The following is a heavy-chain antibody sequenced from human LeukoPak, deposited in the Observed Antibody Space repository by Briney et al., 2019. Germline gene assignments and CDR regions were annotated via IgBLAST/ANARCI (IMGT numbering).Heavy chain of an antibody. CDR2: IKSKSYGGTT. J-gene: IGHJ4*02. Sequence: GGSLRHSCAASGFTSSNAWMSWVRHAPGKGLEWVGRIKSKSYGGTTDYGAPVKGRFTISRDDSKNTLFLQMNSLKTEDTAVYYCTTDHSQYDVFYWGQGTLVTVSS. V-gene: IGHV3-15*01. CDR1: GFTSSNAW. D-gene: IGHD3-9*01. CDR3: TTDHSQYDVFY.